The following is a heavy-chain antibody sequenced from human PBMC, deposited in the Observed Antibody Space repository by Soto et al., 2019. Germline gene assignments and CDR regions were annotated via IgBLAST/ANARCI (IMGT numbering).Heavy chain of an antibody. J-gene: IGHJ4*02. CDR2: ISVYNSNA. CDR1: GYNFLSYG. CDR3: ARGNRSGYYNTHPDY. Sequence: QVQLVQSGVEVKKPGASVTVSCKASGYNFLSYGVSWARQAPGQGLEWMGWISVYNSNANYAQQFHGRVTMTSDTSTNTAYLELRGLRSDDTAVYYCARGNRSGYYNTHPDYWGQGTLVVVSS. V-gene: IGHV1-18*04. D-gene: IGHD3-3*01.